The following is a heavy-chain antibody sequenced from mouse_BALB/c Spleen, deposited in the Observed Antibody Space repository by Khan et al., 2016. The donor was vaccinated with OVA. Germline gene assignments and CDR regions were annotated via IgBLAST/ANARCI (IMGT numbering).Heavy chain of an antibody. D-gene: IGHD1-1*01. CDR3: VNHGSSSAWFTY. CDR2: INPSTDYT. Sequence: VELVESGAELAKPGASVKMSCKASGYTFTSYWMHWVKQRPGQGLEWIGYINPSTDYTEYNQKFKDKTTLTVDKSSSTAYMQLTSLTSEDSAVYYCVNHGSSSAWFTYWGQGTLVTVSA. J-gene: IGHJ3*01. CDR1: GYTFTSYW. V-gene: IGHV1-7*01.